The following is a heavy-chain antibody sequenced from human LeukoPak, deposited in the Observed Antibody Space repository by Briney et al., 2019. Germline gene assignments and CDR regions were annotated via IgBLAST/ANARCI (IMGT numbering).Heavy chain of an antibody. CDR2: INPNSGGT. CDR1: GYTFTGYY. J-gene: IGHJ4*02. V-gene: IGHV1-2*02. CDR3: ARVDSTSPHELDY. Sequence: ASVKVSCKASGYTFTGYYMHWVRQAPGQGLEWMGCINPNSGGTKYAQKFQGGVTLTRDTSISTAYMELSRLRSEDTAVYYCARVDSTSPHELDYWGQGTLVTVS. D-gene: IGHD6-6*01.